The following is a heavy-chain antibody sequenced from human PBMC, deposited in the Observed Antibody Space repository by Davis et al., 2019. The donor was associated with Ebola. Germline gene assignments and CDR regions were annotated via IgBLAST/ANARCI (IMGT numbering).Heavy chain of an antibody. CDR2: IYYSGST. V-gene: IGHV4-61*01. CDR3: ARASTHYYDSSGYYYDY. CDR1: GGSVSSGSYY. D-gene: IGHD3-22*01. Sequence: MPGGSLRLSCTVSGGSVSSGSYYWSWIRQPPGKGLEWIGYIYYSGSTNYNPSLKSRVTISVDTSKNQFSLKLSSVTAADTAVYYCARASTHYYDSSGYYYDYWGQGTLVTVSS. J-gene: IGHJ4*02.